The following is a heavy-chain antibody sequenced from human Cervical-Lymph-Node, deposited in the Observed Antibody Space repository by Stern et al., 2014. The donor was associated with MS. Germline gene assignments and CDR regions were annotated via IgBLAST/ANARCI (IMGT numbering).Heavy chain of an antibody. J-gene: IGHJ4*02. Sequence: VQLVESGGGVVQPGRSLRLSCAASGFTFSSYGMHWVRQAPGKGLEWVAVIWYDGSNKYYADSVKGRFTISRDNSKNTLYLQINSLRAEDTAIYYCARDQSFHFDYWGQGTLVTVSS. CDR2: IWYDGSNK. V-gene: IGHV3-33*01. CDR3: ARDQSFHFDY. D-gene: IGHD1-26*01. CDR1: GFTFSSYG.